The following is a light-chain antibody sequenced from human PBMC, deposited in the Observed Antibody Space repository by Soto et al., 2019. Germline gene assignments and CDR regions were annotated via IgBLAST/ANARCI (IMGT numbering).Light chain of an antibody. CDR1: QDIGSY. CDR2: DAS. J-gene: IGKJ3*01. Sequence: DTQMTQSPSSLSASVGDRPTITCQASQDIGSYLNWYQQRPGKAPNLLLYDASHLETVVPTRFGGSGYATNFTFTISRLQPEYIATYFCQQYHNVPLTFGPGTKVDIK. CDR3: QQYHNVPLT. V-gene: IGKV1-33*01.